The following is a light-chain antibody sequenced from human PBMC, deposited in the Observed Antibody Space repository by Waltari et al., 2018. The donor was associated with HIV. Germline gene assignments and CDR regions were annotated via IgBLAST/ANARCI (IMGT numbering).Light chain of an antibody. J-gene: IGLJ2*01. CDR2: EVN. CDR3: SSYAGINPVV. Sequence: QSALTQPPSASGSPGQSVTISCTGTSSDVGRYDYVSWYQQHPGKAPNLLSVEVNKRPSGVPDRFSGSKAGNTASLTVSGLQAEDEAEYSCSSYAGINPVVFGGGTKLTVL. V-gene: IGLV2-8*01. CDR1: SSDVGRYDY.